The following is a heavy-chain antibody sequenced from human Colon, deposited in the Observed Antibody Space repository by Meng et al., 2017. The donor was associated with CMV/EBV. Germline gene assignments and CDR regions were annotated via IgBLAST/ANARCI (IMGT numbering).Heavy chain of an antibody. CDR1: GYTFTSYY. CDR3: AAKIDITYFDF. CDR2: INPNGGTT. J-gene: IGHJ4*02. Sequence: ASVKVSCKASGYTFTSYYMHWVRQAPGQGLEWMGVINPNGGTTAYAQKFQGRVTMTGDTSTSTIYMELNCLRSEDTAVYFCAAKIDITYFDFWGQGTLVTVSS. D-gene: IGHD1-14*01. V-gene: IGHV1-46*01.